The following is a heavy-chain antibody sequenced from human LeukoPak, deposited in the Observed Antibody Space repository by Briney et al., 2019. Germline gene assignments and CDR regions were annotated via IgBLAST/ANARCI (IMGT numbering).Heavy chain of an antibody. CDR3: ARDPTTVTKGLDI. D-gene: IGHD4-17*01. CDR2: ISYIGST. CDR1: GGSIITHY. V-gene: IGHV4-59*11. Sequence: SETLSLTCTVSGGSIITHYWSWIRQPPGKGLEWIGYISYIGSTNYNPSLKSRVTISVDTSKKQFSLKLSSVTAADTAVYYCARDPTTVTKGLDIWGQGTMVTVSS. J-gene: IGHJ3*02.